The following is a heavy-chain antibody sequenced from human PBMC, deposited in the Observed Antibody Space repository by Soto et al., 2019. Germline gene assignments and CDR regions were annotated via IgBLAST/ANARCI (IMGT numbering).Heavy chain of an antibody. CDR2: ISGSGGST. CDR3: VTRARGTYSDY. V-gene: IGHV3-23*01. CDR1: GFTFSSYA. J-gene: IGHJ4*02. Sequence: EVQLLESGGGLVQPGGSLRLSCAASGFTFSSYAMRWVRQAPGKGLEWVSAISGSGGSTYYADSVKGRFTISRDNSKNTRYLRMNSLSAEDTAVYYCVTRARGTYSDYWGQGTLVTVSS. D-gene: IGHD1-26*01.